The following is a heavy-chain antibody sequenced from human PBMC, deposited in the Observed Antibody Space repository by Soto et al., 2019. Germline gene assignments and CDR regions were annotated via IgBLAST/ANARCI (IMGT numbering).Heavy chain of an antibody. V-gene: IGHV1-3*01. CDR3: VRRHVSATGIDWFDP. Sequence: ASVKVSCKASGYTFTSYGIHWVRQAPGQRLEWMGWINAANGDTKYSPKFQGGVTITRDTSASTAYMELSSLRSEDTAVYYCVRRHVSATGIDWFDPWGQGXLVTVYS. D-gene: IGHD6-13*01. J-gene: IGHJ5*02. CDR1: GYTFTSYG. CDR2: INAANGDT.